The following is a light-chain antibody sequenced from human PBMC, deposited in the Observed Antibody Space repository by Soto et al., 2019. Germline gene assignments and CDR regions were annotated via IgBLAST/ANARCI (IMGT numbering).Light chain of an antibody. Sequence: QSALTQPASVSGSPGQSITISCTGTSSDVGGYNYVSWYQQHPGTAPKLMNYEVSNRPSGVSNRFSGSKSGNTASLTISGLQAEDEADYYCSSYTSSSTRVFGGGTKLTVL. J-gene: IGLJ2*01. CDR2: EVS. CDR3: SSYTSSSTRV. V-gene: IGLV2-14*01. CDR1: SSDVGGYNY.